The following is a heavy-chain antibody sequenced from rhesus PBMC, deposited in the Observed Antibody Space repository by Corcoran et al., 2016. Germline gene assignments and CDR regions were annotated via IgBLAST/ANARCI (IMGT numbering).Heavy chain of an antibody. CDR3: ARGLRWDYEDDYGYYRDWYFDL. V-gene: IGHV4-65*01. CDR2: ISGSSGST. Sequence: QVQLQESGPGLVKPSETLSLTCAVSGGSVSSSNWWSWIRQPPGKGLEWIGYISGSSGSTYYNPSLKSRVSISTDTSKIQLSLKLSSVTAADTAVYYCARGLRWDYEDDYGYYRDWYFDLWGPGTPITISS. CDR1: GGSVSSSNW. J-gene: IGHJ2*01. D-gene: IGHD3-9*01.